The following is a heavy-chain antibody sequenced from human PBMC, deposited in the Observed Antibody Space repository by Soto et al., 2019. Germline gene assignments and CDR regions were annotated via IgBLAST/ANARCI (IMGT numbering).Heavy chain of an antibody. CDR3: VRTVGWLDP. V-gene: IGHV6-1*01. J-gene: IGHJ5*02. D-gene: IGHD1-26*01. CDR2: TYYRSKWYK. CDR1: GNSVSSNSSA. Sequence: SQALSLTCVIYGNSVSSNSSAWNCIRQSPSRGLEWLGRTYYRSKWYKEYAASVKSRITINPDTSKNQFSLQLNSVSPEDTAVYYCVRTVGWLDPWGQGSLVTVSS.